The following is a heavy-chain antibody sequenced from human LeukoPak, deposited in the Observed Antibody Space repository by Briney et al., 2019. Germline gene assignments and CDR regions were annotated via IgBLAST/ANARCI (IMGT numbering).Heavy chain of an antibody. Sequence: SQTLSLTCTVSGGSISSGDYYWSWIRQPPGKGLEWIGYIYYSGSTYYNPSLKSRVTISVDTSKNQFSLKLSSVTAADTAVYYCARDRLYGSGSFPMDVWGKGTTVTVSS. V-gene: IGHV4-30-4*08. CDR1: GGSISSGDYY. CDR2: IYYSGST. J-gene: IGHJ6*04. CDR3: ARDRLYGSGSFPMDV. D-gene: IGHD3-10*01.